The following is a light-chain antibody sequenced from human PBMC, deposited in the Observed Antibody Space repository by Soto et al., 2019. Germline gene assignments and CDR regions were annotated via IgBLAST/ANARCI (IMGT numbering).Light chain of an antibody. Sequence: EVVMRQSPATLSVSRGEGATLSCRASQGIGDTLAWYQHKPGQTPKLLIYDTSTRATGVPTRFSGSRSGTEFTLTINSLQSEDFAVYYCQPYNNWPLTFGGGTKVDIK. V-gene: IGKV3-15*01. CDR3: QPYNNWPLT. CDR1: QGIGDT. CDR2: DTS. J-gene: IGKJ4*01.